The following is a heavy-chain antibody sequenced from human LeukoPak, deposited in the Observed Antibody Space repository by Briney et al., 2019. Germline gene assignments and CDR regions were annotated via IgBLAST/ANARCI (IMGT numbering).Heavy chain of an antibody. Sequence: SGGSLRLSCAASGFTFSSSWMSWVRQAPGKGLEWVANIKQDGSEKYYVGSVKGRFTISRDNAKNSLYLQMDSLGAEDTAVYYCARDGPYSTSSTHPPWGQGTLVTVSS. D-gene: IGHD6-6*01. CDR3: ARDGPYSTSSTHPP. CDR2: IKQDGSEK. V-gene: IGHV3-7*03. J-gene: IGHJ5*02. CDR1: GFTFSSSW.